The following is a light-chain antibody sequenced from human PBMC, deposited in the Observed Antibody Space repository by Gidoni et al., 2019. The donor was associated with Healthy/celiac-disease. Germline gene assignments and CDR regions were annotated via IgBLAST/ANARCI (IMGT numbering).Light chain of an antibody. CDR2: WAS. CDR1: QSVLYSSNNKNY. Sequence: DIVMTQSPDSLAVSLGERATLNCKSSQSVLYSSNNKNYLAWYHQKPGQPPKLLIYWASSRESGVPDRFSGSGSGTDFTLTISSLQAEDVAVYYCQQYYSTPYTFGPGTKLEIK. CDR3: QQYYSTPYT. V-gene: IGKV4-1*01. J-gene: IGKJ2*01.